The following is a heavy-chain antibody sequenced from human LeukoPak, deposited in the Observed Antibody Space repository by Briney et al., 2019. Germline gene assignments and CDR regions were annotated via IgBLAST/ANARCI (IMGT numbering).Heavy chain of an antibody. CDR1: GGSISSGGYY. D-gene: IGHD1-26*01. V-gene: IGHV4-30-2*01. Sequence: SQTLSLTCTVSGGSISSGGYYWSWIRQPPGKGLEWIGYIYHSGSTYYNPSLKSRVTISVDRSKNQFSLNLTSVTAADTAVYYCARLGGYYFDYWGQGTLVTVSS. J-gene: IGHJ4*02. CDR3: ARLGGYYFDY. CDR2: IYHSGST.